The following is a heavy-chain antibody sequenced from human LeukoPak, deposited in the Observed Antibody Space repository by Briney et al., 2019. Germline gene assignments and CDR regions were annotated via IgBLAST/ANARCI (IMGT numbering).Heavy chain of an antibody. Sequence: SETLSLTCTVSGGSISVYYWSWIRQPPGKGLEWIGYIYYSGSTSYNPSLKSRVTISVDTSKNQFSLRLSSVTAADTAVYYCARADSSGYILTYWSQGTLVTVSP. CDR1: GGSISVYY. D-gene: IGHD5-18*01. V-gene: IGHV4-59*01. CDR2: IYYSGST. J-gene: IGHJ4*02. CDR3: ARADSSGYILTY.